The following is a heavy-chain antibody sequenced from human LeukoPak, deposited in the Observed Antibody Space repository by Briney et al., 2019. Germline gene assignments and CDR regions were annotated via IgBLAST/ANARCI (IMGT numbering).Heavy chain of an antibody. V-gene: IGHV4-4*08. CDR2: IYSSGST. D-gene: IGHD6-19*01. Sequence: SDTLSLTCMVCGGSLNSQYWCWLRQSPGTGREGIGDIYSSGSTKYNPSFKSRVTISVDTPKNDLSLRLTSVLAADTAIYYCVRRDNTGWNYFDCWGQGILVTVSS. CDR1: GGSLNSQY. CDR3: VRRDNTGWNYFDC. J-gene: IGHJ4*02.